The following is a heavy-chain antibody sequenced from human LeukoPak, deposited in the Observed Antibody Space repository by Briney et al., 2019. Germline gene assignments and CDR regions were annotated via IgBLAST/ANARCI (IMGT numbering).Heavy chain of an antibody. D-gene: IGHD2-21*01. V-gene: IGHV4-31*03. CDR1: GDSITRGVYY. CDR3: ARSAAGLLRFFDY. CDR2: IYYSGNT. Sequence: SETLSLTCNVSGDSITRGVYYWSWIRQHSGKGLEWIGYIYYSGNTYYNPSLKSRVTISMDTSKNQFSLELSSVTVADTAVYYCARSAAGLLRFFDYWGQGTLVTVSS. J-gene: IGHJ4*02.